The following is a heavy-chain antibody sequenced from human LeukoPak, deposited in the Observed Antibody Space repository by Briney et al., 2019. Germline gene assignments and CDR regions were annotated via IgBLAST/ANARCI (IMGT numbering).Heavy chain of an antibody. CDR1: GFTFSSYS. D-gene: IGHD3-10*02. CDR2: ISSSGSTI. V-gene: IGHV3-48*04. CDR3: AELGITMIGGV. J-gene: IGHJ6*04. Sequence: PGGSLRLSCAASGFTFSSYSMNRVRQAPGKGLEWVSYISSSGSTIYYADSVKGRFTTSRDNAKNSLYLQMNSLRAEDTAVYYCAELGITMIGGVWGKGTTVTISS.